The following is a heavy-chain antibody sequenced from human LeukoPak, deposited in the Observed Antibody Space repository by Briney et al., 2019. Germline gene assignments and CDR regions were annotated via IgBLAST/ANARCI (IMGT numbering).Heavy chain of an antibody. CDR2: ISAYNDNT. CDR1: GYTFSTYG. J-gene: IGHJ4*02. CDR3: ARDPPHGSGPNSPCFEY. Sequence: GASVKVSCKASGYTFSTYGISWVRQAPGQGPEWMGWISAYNDNTEYAQRFQGRVTMTTDTSTSTAYMELRSLRSDDTAVYYCARDPPHGSGPNSPCFEYWGQGTLVTVSS. V-gene: IGHV1-18*01. D-gene: IGHD6-19*01.